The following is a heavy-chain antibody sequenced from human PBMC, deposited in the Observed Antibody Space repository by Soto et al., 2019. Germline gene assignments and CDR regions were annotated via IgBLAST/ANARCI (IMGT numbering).Heavy chain of an antibody. V-gene: IGHV3-23*01. D-gene: IGHD2-15*01. CDR3: AKSRGNIVVVVVSAVFDP. CDR1: GFTFSSYA. J-gene: IGHJ5*02. CDR2: ISGSGGST. Sequence: PGGSLRLSCAASGFTFSSYAMSWVRQAPGKGLEWVSAISGSGGSTYYADSVKGRFTISRDNSKNTLYLQMNSLRAEDTAVYYCAKSRGNIVVVVVSAVFDPWGQGTLVTVSS.